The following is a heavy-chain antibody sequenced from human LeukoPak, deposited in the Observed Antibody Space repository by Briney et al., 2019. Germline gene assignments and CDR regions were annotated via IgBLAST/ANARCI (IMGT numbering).Heavy chain of an antibody. D-gene: IGHD3-10*01. CDR1: GFTSNTYG. V-gene: IGHV3-30*18. Sequence: PGRSLRLSCVASGFTSNTYGMHWVRQAPGKGLDCVAVISHDGANEYYADSVKGRFAISRDISKNTLYLHMSSLRPDDTAVYYCAKGAYSYASGTYYFDYWGQGTLVIVSS. J-gene: IGHJ4*02. CDR3: AKGAYSYASGTYYFDY. CDR2: ISHDGANE.